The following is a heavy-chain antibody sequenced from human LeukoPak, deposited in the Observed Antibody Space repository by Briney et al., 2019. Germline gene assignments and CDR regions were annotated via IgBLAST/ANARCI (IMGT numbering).Heavy chain of an antibody. Sequence: SETLSLTCTVSGGSISSGGYYWSWIRQHPGKGLEWIGYIYYSGSAYYNPSLKSRVTISVDTSKNQFSLNLNSVTAADTAVYYCARHRHGNNFGYDYWGQGTLVTVSS. CDR2: IYYSGSA. D-gene: IGHD5-18*01. J-gene: IGHJ4*02. CDR3: ARHRHGNNFGYDY. CDR1: GGSISSGGYY. V-gene: IGHV4-31*03.